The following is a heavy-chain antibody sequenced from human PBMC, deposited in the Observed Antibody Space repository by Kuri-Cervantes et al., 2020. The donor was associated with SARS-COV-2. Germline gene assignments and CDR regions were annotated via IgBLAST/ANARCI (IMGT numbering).Heavy chain of an antibody. Sequence: GESLKISCAASGFTFSSYAMHWVRQAPGKGLEWVAVISYDGSNKYYADSVKGRFTISRDNTKNSLYLQMNSLRDDDTAIYYCARGRSGDGDCVDYWGQGTLVTVSS. V-gene: IGHV3-30*07. J-gene: IGHJ4*02. D-gene: IGHD2-21*02. CDR3: ARGRSGDGDCVDY. CDR1: GFTFSSYA. CDR2: ISYDGSNK.